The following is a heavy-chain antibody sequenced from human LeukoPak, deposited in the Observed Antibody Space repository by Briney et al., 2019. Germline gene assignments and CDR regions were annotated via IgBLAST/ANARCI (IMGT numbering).Heavy chain of an antibody. CDR1: GFTVSSNY. CDR2: IYSGGST. Sequence: GGSLRLSCAASGFTVSSNYMSWVRQAPAKGLEWVSVIYSGGSTYYADSVKGRFTISRDNSKNTLYLQMNSLRAEDTAVYYCARAGYYYDSSGYYYVDYWGQGTLVTVSS. J-gene: IGHJ4*02. D-gene: IGHD3-22*01. CDR3: ARAGYYYDSSGYYYVDY. V-gene: IGHV3-53*01.